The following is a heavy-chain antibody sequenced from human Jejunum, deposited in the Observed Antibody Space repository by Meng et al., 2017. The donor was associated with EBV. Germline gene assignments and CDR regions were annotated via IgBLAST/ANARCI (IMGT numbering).Heavy chain of an antibody. CDR3: ARTYYYDSSGYAPFDY. D-gene: IGHD3-22*01. CDR1: GGSISNCTYC. Sequence: ELGRGLVKPSEPRSLPCLVSGGSISNCTYCGGWIRQPPGKRLEWIGSLCYSERTYYNPSLQSRVTISVDTSKNQFSLKLRSVTAADTAVYYCARTYYYDSSGYAPFDYWGQGTLVTVSS. CDR2: LCYSERT. J-gene: IGHJ4*02. V-gene: IGHV4-39*07.